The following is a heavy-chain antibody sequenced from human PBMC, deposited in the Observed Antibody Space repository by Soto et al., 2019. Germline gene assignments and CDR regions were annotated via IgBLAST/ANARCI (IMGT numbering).Heavy chain of an antibody. Sequence: SVKVSCKASVYTFTSYGISWVRQAPGQGLEWMGWISAYNGNTNYAQKLQGRVTMTTDTSTSTAYMELRSLRSDDTAVYYCAREVSSSFYYYYYGMDVWGQGTTVTVSS. CDR2: ISAYNGNT. J-gene: IGHJ6*02. D-gene: IGHD6-6*01. CDR3: AREVSSSFYYYYYGMDV. CDR1: VYTFTSYG. V-gene: IGHV1-18*01.